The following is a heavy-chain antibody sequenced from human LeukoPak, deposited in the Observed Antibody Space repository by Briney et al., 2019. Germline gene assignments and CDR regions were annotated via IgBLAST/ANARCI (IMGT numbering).Heavy chain of an antibody. CDR1: GGSFSGYH. CDR3: ARDPTTVVTLPYYFDF. J-gene: IGHJ4*02. V-gene: IGHV4-34*01. D-gene: IGHD4-23*01. CDR2: INDRGRT. Sequence: SETLSLTCAVHGGSFSGYHWNWIRQSPWKGLEWIGEINDRGRTNYNPSLKSRVTLSVDTSKKQFSLKLSSVTAADTAVYYCARDPTTVVTLPYYFDFWGQGTLVTVSS.